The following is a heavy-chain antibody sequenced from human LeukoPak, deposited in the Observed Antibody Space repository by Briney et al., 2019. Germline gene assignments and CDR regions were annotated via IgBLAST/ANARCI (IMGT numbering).Heavy chain of an antibody. CDR2: FDPEDGET. D-gene: IGHD6-19*01. CDR3: ATVGSSGWSLDY. Sequence: ASVKVSCKVSGYTLTKLSMHWVRQAPGKGLEWMGGFDPEDGETIYAQKFQGRVTMTEDTSTDTAYMELSSLRSEDTAVYYCATVGSSGWSLDYWGQGTLVTVSS. V-gene: IGHV1-24*01. CDR1: GYTLTKLS. J-gene: IGHJ4*02.